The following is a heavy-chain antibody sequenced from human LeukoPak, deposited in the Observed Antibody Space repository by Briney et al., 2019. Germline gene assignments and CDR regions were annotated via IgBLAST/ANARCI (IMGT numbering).Heavy chain of an antibody. J-gene: IGHJ4*02. CDR3: ARDQTYYYVSGTYYYFDY. V-gene: IGHV3-74*03. Sequence: GGSLRLSCAASGFTFNSYWMHWVRQAPGKGLVWVSRINTDGSITTYADSVKGRFTIFRDNAKNTLYLQMNSLRAEDTAVYYCARDQTYYYVSGTYYYFDYWGQGTLVTVSS. CDR2: INTDGSIT. CDR1: GFTFNSYW. D-gene: IGHD3-10*01.